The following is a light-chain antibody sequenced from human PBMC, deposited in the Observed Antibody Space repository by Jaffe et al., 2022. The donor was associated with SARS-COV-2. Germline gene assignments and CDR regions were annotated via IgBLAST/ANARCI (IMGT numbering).Light chain of an antibody. CDR3: QQYDNLPRGT. CDR2: DAS. CDR1: QDISNY. Sequence: DIQMTQSPSSLSASVRDRVTITCQASQDISNYLNWYQQKPGKAPKLLIYDASTLETGVPSRFSGSGSGTDFTFTISSLQPEDIATYYCQQYDNLPRGTFGGGTKVEIK. V-gene: IGKV1-33*01. J-gene: IGKJ4*01.